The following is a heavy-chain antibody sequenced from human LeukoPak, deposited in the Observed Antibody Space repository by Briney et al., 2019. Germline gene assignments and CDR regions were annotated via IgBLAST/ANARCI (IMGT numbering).Heavy chain of an antibody. CDR3: ARGEGISHYYYYMDV. CDR1: GGSTTSYY. D-gene: IGHD6-13*01. J-gene: IGHJ6*03. V-gene: IGHV4-59*01. CDR2: IYYSGST. Sequence: PSETLSLTCTVSGGSTTSYYWSWIRQPPGKGLEWIGYIYYSGSTNYNPSLKSRVTISVDTSKNQFSLKLSSVTAADTAVYYCARGEGISHYYYYMDVWGKGTTVTISS.